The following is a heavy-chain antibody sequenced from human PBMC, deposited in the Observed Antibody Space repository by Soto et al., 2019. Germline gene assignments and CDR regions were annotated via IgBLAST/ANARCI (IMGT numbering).Heavy chain of an antibody. D-gene: IGHD3-16*01. Sequence: SETLSLTCTVSGGSISSGDYYWSWIRQPPGKGLEWIGYIYYSGSTYYNPSLKSRVTISVDTSKNQFSLKLSSVTAADTAVYYCARGDDYVIYGMDVWGQGTTVTVS. J-gene: IGHJ6*02. V-gene: IGHV4-30-4*01. CDR3: ARGDDYVIYGMDV. CDR1: GGSISSGDYY. CDR2: IYYSGST.